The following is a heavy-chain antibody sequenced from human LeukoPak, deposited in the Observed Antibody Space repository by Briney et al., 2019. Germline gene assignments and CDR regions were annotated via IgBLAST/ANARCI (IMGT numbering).Heavy chain of an antibody. CDR3: ARDDQRYCSSTSCHPHFRAYSPHVFDY. D-gene: IGHD2-2*01. V-gene: IGHV3-21*01. Sequence: GGSLRLSCAASGFTFSSYSMNWVRQAPGKGLEWVSSISSSSSYIYYADSVEGRFTISRDNAKNSLYLQMNSLRAEDTAVYYCARDDQRYCSSTSCHPHFRAYSPHVFDYWGQGTLVTVSS. CDR1: GFTFSSYS. J-gene: IGHJ4*02. CDR2: ISSSSSYI.